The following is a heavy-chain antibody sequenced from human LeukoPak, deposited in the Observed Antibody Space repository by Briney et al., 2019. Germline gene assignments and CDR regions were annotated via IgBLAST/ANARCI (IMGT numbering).Heavy chain of an antibody. CDR2: IRYDGSNK. Sequence: GGSLRLSCAASGFTFSSYGMHWVRQAPGKGPEWVSFIRYDGSNKYYADSVKGRFTVSKDNSRNTVYLQINSLRAEDTAIYYCAKDQNFRNSDYWGQGTLVTDSS. CDR3: AKDQNFRNSDY. V-gene: IGHV3-30*02. D-gene: IGHD5-24*01. CDR1: GFTFSSYG. J-gene: IGHJ4*02.